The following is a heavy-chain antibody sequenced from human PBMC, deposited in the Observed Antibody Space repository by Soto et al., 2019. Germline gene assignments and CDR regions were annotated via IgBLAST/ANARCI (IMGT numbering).Heavy chain of an antibody. CDR1: GYTFSNFG. CDR3: ARCYCSVGSCYTCWHFDL. D-gene: IGHD2-15*01. J-gene: IGHJ2*01. CDR2: IGPYNGNT. Sequence: QVQLVQSAAEVKKPGASVKVSCKASGYTFSNFGLSWVRQAPGQGLEWMGWIGPYNGNTDHAQKFQDRVTMTTDTSTNTAYMELRRLTSDDTAVYYCARCYCSVGSCYTCWHFDLWGRGTLVTVSS. V-gene: IGHV1-18*01.